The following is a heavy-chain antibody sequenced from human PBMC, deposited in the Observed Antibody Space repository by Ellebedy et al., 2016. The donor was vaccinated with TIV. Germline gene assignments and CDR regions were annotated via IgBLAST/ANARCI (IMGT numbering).Heavy chain of an antibody. CDR1: GGSISNYY. Sequence: MPSETLSLTCTVSGGSISNYYWSWIRQPPGKGLERIGYIYDSGSTNYNPSLKSRVTISVDTSKNQFSLKLSSVTAADTAVYYCARQGRSRFSSLDPWGQGTLVTVSS. CDR2: IYDSGST. J-gene: IGHJ5*02. V-gene: IGHV4-59*08. D-gene: IGHD2-15*01. CDR3: ARQGRSRFSSLDP.